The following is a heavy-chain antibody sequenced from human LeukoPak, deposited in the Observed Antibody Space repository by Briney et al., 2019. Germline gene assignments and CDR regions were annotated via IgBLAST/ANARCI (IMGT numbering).Heavy chain of an antibody. CDR3: ARNGGQQLSRSWFDH. V-gene: IGHV4-59*12. CDR1: GGPISSYY. Sequence: SETLSLTCTVSGGPISSYYWSWLRQPPGKGLEWIGYIYYSGSTNYHPSLKSRVTISVDTSKNQFSPKLSSVTAADTAVYYCARNGGQQLSRSWFDHWGQGTLVTVSS. J-gene: IGHJ5*02. D-gene: IGHD6-13*01. CDR2: IYYSGST.